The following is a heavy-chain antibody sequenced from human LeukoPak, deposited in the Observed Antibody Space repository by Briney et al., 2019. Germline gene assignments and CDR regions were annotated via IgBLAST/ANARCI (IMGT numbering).Heavy chain of an antibody. Sequence: GGSLRLSCAASGFTFSSYRMSWVRQAPGKGLEWVANIKQDGSEKYYVDSVKGRFTISRDNAKNSLYLQMNSLRAEDTAVYYCARGYDCRSGYSYYLDYWGQGTLVTVSS. CDR1: GFTFSSYR. D-gene: IGHD3-3*01. CDR3: ARGYDCRSGYSYYLDY. CDR2: IKQDGSEK. V-gene: IGHV3-7*01. J-gene: IGHJ4*02.